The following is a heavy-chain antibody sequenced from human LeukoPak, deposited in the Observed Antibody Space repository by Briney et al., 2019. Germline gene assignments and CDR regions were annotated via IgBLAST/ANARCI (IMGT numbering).Heavy chain of an antibody. CDR1: GITFSNHW. D-gene: IGHD3-16*01. Sequence: GGSLRLSCATSGITFSNHWMHWVRQAPGKGLVWVSHIIQDGSATFYADSVKGRFTISRDSAKNTVYLQMNSLRAEDTAVYYCATDDYRGLGYWGQGTLVTVSS. J-gene: IGHJ4*02. V-gene: IGHV3-74*01. CDR2: IIQDGSAT. CDR3: ATDDYRGLGY.